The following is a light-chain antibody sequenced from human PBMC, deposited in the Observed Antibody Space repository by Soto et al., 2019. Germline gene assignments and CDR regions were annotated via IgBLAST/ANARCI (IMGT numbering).Light chain of an antibody. CDR2: DAS. CDR3: QQCINWPPIT. J-gene: IGKJ5*01. Sequence: EVVLTQSPATLSLSPGERATLSCRASQSVGNCLAWYQQKPGQAPRLLIFDASARIDGIPARFSGSGSETEFTLTISSLEPEDFAVYYCQQCINWPPITFCQGTRLEIK. V-gene: IGKV3-11*01. CDR1: QSVGNC.